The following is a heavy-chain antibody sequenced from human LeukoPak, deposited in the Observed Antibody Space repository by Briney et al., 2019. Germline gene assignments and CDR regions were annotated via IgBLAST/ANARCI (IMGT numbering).Heavy chain of an antibody. CDR2: IWYDGSNE. CDR1: GFTFSRYG. CDR3: ARPLVGDALDY. V-gene: IGHV3-33*01. Sequence: GGSLRLSCAASGFTFSRYGMHRVRQAPGKGLEWVAVIWYDGSNEYYADSVKGRFTIFRDNSKNTLHLQMNSLRAEDTAVYYCARPLVGDALDYWGQGTLVTVPS. D-gene: IGHD1-26*01. J-gene: IGHJ4*02.